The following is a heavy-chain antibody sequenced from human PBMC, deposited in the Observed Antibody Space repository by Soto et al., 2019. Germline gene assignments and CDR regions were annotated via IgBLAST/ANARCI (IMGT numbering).Heavy chain of an antibody. CDR3: TTDLALHPHGDDYTLAPFDY. Sequence: EVQLVEFGGGLVKPGGSLRLSCAASGFTFSNAWMSWVRQAPGKGLEWVGRIKSKTDGGTTDYAAPVKGRFTISRDDSKNTLYLQMNSLKTEDTAVYYCTTDLALHPHGDDYTLAPFDYWGQGTLVTVSS. V-gene: IGHV3-15*01. CDR2: IKSKTDGGTT. J-gene: IGHJ4*02. D-gene: IGHD4-4*01. CDR1: GFTFSNAW.